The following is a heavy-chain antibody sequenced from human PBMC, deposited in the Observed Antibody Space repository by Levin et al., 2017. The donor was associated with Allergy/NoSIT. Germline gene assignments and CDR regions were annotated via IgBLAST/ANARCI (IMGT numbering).Heavy chain of an antibody. CDR1: GYTFRVYG. CDR2: ISPNNGHT. V-gene: IGHV1-18*01. D-gene: IGHD6-19*01. Sequence: ASVKVSCKASGYTFRVYGIIWVRQAPGEGLEWLGWISPNNGHTKVSHKVQGRVTMTTDASTTTAYLDIRSLTTDDPAVYYCERDLGSGWYDNAFEVWGQGTLVSVTS. CDR3: ERDLGSGWYDNAFEV. J-gene: IGHJ3*01.